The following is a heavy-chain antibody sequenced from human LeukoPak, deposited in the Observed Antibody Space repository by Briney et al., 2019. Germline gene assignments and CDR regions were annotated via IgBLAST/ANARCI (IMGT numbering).Heavy chain of an antibody. J-gene: IGHJ4*02. CDR3: ARRYCYLDY. D-gene: IGHD2-15*01. V-gene: IGHV4-34*01. CDR2: INHSGST. CDR1: GGSFSGYY. Sequence: SETLSLTCAVYGGSFSGYYWSWIRQPPGKGLEWIGEINHSGSTNYNPSLKSRVTISVDTSKNQFSLKLSSVTAADTAVYYCARRYCYLDYWGQGTLVTVSS.